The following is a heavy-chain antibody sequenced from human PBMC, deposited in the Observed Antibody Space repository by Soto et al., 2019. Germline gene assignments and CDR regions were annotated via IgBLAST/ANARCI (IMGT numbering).Heavy chain of an antibody. V-gene: IGHV3-49*03. CDR2: IRSKAYGGTT. CDR1: GFTFGDYA. D-gene: IGHD1-1*01. CDR3: TRDRLHPVQLERYRDAFDI. J-gene: IGHJ3*02. Sequence: GGSLRLSCTASGFTFGDYAMSWFRQAPGKGLEWVGFIRSKAYGGTTEYAASVKGRFTISRDDSKSIAYLQMNSLKTEDTAVYYCTRDRLHPVQLERYRDAFDIWGQGTMVTVSS.